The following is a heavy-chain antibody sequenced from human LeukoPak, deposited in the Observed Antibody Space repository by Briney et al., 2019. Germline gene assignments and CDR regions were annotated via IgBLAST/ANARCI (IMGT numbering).Heavy chain of an antibody. D-gene: IGHD2-15*01. V-gene: IGHV4-4*02. CDR1: GGSISSSNW. J-gene: IGHJ4*02. Sequence: SETLSLTCAVSGGSISSSNWWSWVRLPPGKGLEWIGEIYHSGSTNYNPSLKSRVTISVDRSKNQFSLRLSSVTAADTAVYYCARRGYCSGGSCFPFDYWGQGTLVTVSS. CDR2: IYHSGST. CDR3: ARRGYCSGGSCFPFDY.